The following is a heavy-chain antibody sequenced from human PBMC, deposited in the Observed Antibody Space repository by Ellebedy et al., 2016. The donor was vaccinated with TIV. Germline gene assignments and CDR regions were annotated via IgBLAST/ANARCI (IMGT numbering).Heavy chain of an antibody. Sequence: GESLKISCAASGFTFSSYSMNWVRQAPGKGVEWVSSISSSSSYIYYADSVKGRFTISRDNAKNSLYLQMKSMRAEDTAVYYCASDPTEYYYDSSGYCVFDFWGQGTLVTVSS. V-gene: IGHV3-21*01. CDR1: GFTFSSYS. CDR3: ASDPTEYYYDSSGYCVFDF. J-gene: IGHJ4*02. D-gene: IGHD3-22*01. CDR2: ISSSSSYI.